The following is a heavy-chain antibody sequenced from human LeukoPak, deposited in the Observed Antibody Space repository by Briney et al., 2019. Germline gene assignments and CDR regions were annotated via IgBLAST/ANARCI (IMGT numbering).Heavy chain of an antibody. J-gene: IGHJ4*02. V-gene: IGHV1-46*01. CDR2: INPSGGST. CDR3: AREPLWFGELSYYFDY. D-gene: IGHD3-10*01. CDR1: GCTFTSYY. Sequence: ASVKVSCKASGCTFTSYYMHWVRQAPGQGLEWMGIINPSGGSTSYAQKFQGRVTMTRDTSTSTVYMELSSLRSEDTAVYYCAREPLWFGELSYYFDYWGQGTLVTVSS.